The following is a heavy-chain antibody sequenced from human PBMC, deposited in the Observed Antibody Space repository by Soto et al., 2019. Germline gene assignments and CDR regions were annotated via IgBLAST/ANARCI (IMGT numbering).Heavy chain of an antibody. V-gene: IGHV4-61*01. CDR2: IPYMGST. CDR3: AGLYCTRTSCCLKV. Sequence: QVQLQESGPGLVKPSETLSLTCTVSGCSVTSDSYYWSWMRQPPGKGLEWIGYIPYMGSTNYHASLTSRVPISRDTSTNQFALRLRSVTSADTAVYYCAGLYCTRTSCCLKVWVQGTRVIVSS. J-gene: IGHJ4*02. CDR1: GCSVTSDSYY. D-gene: IGHD2-2*01.